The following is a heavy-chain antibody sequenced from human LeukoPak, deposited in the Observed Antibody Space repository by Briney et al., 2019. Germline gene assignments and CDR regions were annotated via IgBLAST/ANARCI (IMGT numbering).Heavy chain of an antibody. CDR2: IYYSGST. J-gene: IGHJ4*02. V-gene: IGHV4-39*07. CDR3: ARDEGSWYHKLTGFDY. Sequence: SETLSLTCTVSGGSISSSSYYWGWIRQPPGKGLEWIGSIYYSGSTYYNPSLKSRVTISVDTSKNQFSLKLSSVTAADTAVYYCARDEGSWYHKLTGFDYWGQGTLVTVSS. D-gene: IGHD6-13*01. CDR1: GGSISSSSYY.